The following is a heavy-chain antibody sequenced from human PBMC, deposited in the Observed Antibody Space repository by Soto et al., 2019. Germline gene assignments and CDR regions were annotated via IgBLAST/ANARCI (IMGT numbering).Heavy chain of an antibody. CDR2: MYYTGST. CDR1: GGSITSSNYY. D-gene: IGHD3-22*01. Sequence: SETLSLTCTVSGGSITSSNYYWGWIRQPPGKGLEWIGTMYYTGSTYYNPSLRSRVTISIDTSKNQFSLKLNSVTAADTAVYYCARASNYDDSSGFSRNFDYWGQGTQVTVSS. J-gene: IGHJ4*02. V-gene: IGHV4-39*01. CDR3: ARASNYDDSSGFSRNFDY.